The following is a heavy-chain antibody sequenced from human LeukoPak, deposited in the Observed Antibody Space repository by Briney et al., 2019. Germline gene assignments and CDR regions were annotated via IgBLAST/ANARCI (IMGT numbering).Heavy chain of an antibody. D-gene: IGHD3-22*01. Sequence: SETLSLTCAVYGGSFSGYYWSWIRQPPGKGLEWIGYIYYSGSTNYNPSLKSRVTISVDTSKNQFSLKLSSVTAADTAVYYCARVYHRSGYYLYYFDYWGQGTLVTVSS. CDR3: ARVYHRSGYYLYYFDY. V-gene: IGHV4-59*01. J-gene: IGHJ4*02. CDR2: IYYSGST. CDR1: GGSFSGYY.